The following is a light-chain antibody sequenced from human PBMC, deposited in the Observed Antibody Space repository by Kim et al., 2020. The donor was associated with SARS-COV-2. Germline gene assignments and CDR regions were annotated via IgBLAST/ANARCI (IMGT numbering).Light chain of an antibody. CDR3: QHRQT. V-gene: IGKV1-5*01. J-gene: IGKJ1*01. Sequence: GDRFTTTCRATQYVTRGLAWYQQKPGRAPKLLINDASTLDRGAPSRFRGSGSGTEFTLTINSLQPDDFASYYCQHRQTFGQGTKVDIK. CDR1: QYVTRG. CDR2: DAS.